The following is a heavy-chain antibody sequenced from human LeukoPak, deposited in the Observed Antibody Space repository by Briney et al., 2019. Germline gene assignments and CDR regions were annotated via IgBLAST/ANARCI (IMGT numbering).Heavy chain of an antibody. Sequence: GASVKVSCEASGGTFSSYAISWVRQAPGQGLEWMGRIIPIFGTANYAQKFQGRVAITTDESTSTAYMELSSLRSEDTAVYYCALDSSSTVDYWGQGTLVTVSS. D-gene: IGHD6-6*01. CDR1: GGTFSSYA. CDR2: IIPIFGTA. J-gene: IGHJ4*02. CDR3: ALDSSSTVDY. V-gene: IGHV1-69*05.